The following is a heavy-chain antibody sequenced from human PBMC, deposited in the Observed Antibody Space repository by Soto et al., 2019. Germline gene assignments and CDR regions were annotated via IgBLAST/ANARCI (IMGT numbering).Heavy chain of an antibody. D-gene: IGHD6-6*01. Sequence: PSETLSLTCTFSGGSISSGGYYLSWIRQHPGKGLEWIGYIYYSGGTYYNPSLKSRVTISVDTSKSQFSLKLSSVTAADTAVYYCTRGSLYRLVRGAVDYWGQGTLVTVSS. CDR3: TRGSLYRLVRGAVDY. CDR1: GGSISSGGYY. CDR2: IYYSGGT. J-gene: IGHJ4*02. V-gene: IGHV4-31*03.